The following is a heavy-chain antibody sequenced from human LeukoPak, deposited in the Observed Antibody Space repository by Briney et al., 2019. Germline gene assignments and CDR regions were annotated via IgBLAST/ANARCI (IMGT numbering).Heavy chain of an antibody. V-gene: IGHV4-34*01. Sequence: SETLSLTCAVYGGSFSGYYWSWIRQPPGKGLEWIGEINHSGSTNYNPSLMSRVTISVDTSKNQFSLKLSSVTAADTAVYYCARRHDYGDYVCDYWGQGTLVTVSS. J-gene: IGHJ4*02. CDR2: INHSGST. D-gene: IGHD4-17*01. CDR3: ARRHDYGDYVCDY. CDR1: GGSFSGYY.